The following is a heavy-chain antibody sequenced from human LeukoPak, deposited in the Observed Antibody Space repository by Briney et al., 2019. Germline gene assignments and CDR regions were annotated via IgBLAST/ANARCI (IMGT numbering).Heavy chain of an antibody. Sequence: GGSLRLSCAASGFTFNSYAMSWVRQAPGKGLEWVSAISGSGGSTYYADSVKGRFTISRDNSKNTLYLQMNSLRAEDTAVYYCAKDEQAPRYDFWSGPPGYYMDVWGKGTTVTVSS. V-gene: IGHV3-23*01. J-gene: IGHJ6*03. CDR3: AKDEQAPRYDFWSGPPGYYMDV. CDR2: ISGSGGST. CDR1: GFTFNSYA. D-gene: IGHD3-3*01.